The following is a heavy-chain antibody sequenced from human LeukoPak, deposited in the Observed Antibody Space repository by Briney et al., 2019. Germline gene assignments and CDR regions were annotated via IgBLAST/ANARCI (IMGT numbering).Heavy chain of an antibody. J-gene: IGHJ6*02. V-gene: IGHV3-13*01. CDR2: IGTAGDT. CDR3: VRAGSGNRWTDYGLDV. CDR1: GFTFSRYD. Sequence: GGSLRLSCAASGFTFSRYDLHWVRQSPEKGLEWVSAIGTAGDTYYPDSVKGRFTISRDNPKNSFHLQMNGLRVGDTAVYYCVRAGSGNRWTDYGLDVWGRGTTVTISS. D-gene: IGHD1-1*01.